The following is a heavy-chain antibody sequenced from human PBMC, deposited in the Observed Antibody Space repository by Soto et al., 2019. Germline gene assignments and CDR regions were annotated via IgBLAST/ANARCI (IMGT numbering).Heavy chain of an antibody. V-gene: IGHV5-10-1*01. Sequence: GESLKSSCKGSVYSFTSCWISWVRQMPGKGLEWMGRIDPSDSYTNYSPSFQGHVTISADKSISTAYLQWSSLKASDTAMYYCARQFDYYYGMDVWGQGTTVTVSS. CDR3: ARQFDYYYGMDV. CDR2: IDPSDSYT. D-gene: IGHD3-16*01. J-gene: IGHJ6*02. CDR1: VYSFTSCW.